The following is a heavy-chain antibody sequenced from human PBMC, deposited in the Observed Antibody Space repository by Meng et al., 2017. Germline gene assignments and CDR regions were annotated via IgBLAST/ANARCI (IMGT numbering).Heavy chain of an antibody. CDR2: ISSSSSYI. CDR1: GFTFSSYS. Sequence: GESLKISCAASGFTFSSYSMNWVRQAPGKGLEWVSSISSSSSYIYYADSVKGRFTISRDNAKNSLYLQMNSLRAEDTAVYYCARDNKVQQLFPDGFDIWGQGTMVTVSS. D-gene: IGHD6-13*01. CDR3: ARDNKVQQLFPDGFDI. V-gene: IGHV3-21*01. J-gene: IGHJ3*02.